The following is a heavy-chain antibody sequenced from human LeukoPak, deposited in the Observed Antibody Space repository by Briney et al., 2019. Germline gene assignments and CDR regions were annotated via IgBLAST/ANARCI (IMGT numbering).Heavy chain of an antibody. D-gene: IGHD6-19*01. Sequence: SETLSLTCTVSGGSISSYYWSWIRQPPGKGLEWIGYIYYSGSTNYNPSLKSRVTISVDTSKNQFSLKLSSVTAADTAVYYCASEAVAGTFPYYYYMDVWGKGTTVTVSS. CDR3: ASEAVAGTFPYYYYMDV. CDR2: IYYSGST. J-gene: IGHJ6*03. V-gene: IGHV4-59*01. CDR1: GGSISSYY.